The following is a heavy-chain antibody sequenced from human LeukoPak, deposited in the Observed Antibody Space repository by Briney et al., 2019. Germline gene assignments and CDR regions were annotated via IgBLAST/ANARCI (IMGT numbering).Heavy chain of an antibody. J-gene: IGHJ6*03. V-gene: IGHV1-18*01. Sequence: ASVKVSCKASGYTFTSYGISWVRQAPGQGLEWMGWISAYNGNTNYAQKLQGRVTMTTDTSTSTAYVELRSLRSDDTAVYYCARVGGYSYGLERYYYYMDVWGKGTTVTVSS. CDR3: ARVGGYSYGLERYYYYMDV. CDR1: GYTFTSYG. D-gene: IGHD5-18*01. CDR2: ISAYNGNT.